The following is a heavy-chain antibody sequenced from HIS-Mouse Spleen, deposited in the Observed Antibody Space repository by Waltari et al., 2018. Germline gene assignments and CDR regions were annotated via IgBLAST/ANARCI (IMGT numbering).Heavy chain of an antibody. V-gene: IGHV4-34*01. CDR3: ARGHSSHWYFDL. Sequence: QVQLQQWGAGLLKPSETLSLTCAVYGGSFSGYYGSWIRQPPGKGLEWIGEINHSGSTNYNPSLKSRVTISVDTSKNQFSLKLSSVTAADTAVYYCARGHSSHWYFDLWGRGTLVTVSS. J-gene: IGHJ2*01. CDR2: INHSGST. CDR1: GGSFSGYY. D-gene: IGHD6-19*01.